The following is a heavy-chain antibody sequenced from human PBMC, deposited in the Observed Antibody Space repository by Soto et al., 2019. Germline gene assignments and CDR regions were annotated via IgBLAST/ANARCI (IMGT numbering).Heavy chain of an antibody. V-gene: IGHV5-51*01. CDR3: ARLSCSSTSCYQAYYYYGMDV. Sequence: GESLKISCKGSGYSFTSYWIGWVRQMPGKGLEWMGIIYPGDSDTRYSPSFQGQVTISADKSISTAYLQWSSLKASDTAMYYCARLSCSSTSCYQAYYYYGMDVWGQGTTVTVSS. CDR2: IYPGDSDT. J-gene: IGHJ6*02. D-gene: IGHD2-2*01. CDR1: GYSFTSYW.